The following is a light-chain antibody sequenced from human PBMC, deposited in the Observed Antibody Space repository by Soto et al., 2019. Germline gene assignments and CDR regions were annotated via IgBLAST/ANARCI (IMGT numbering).Light chain of an antibody. V-gene: IGKV1-39*01. Sequence: DIQMTQSPSSLSASVGDRVTITGRASQSISSYLNWYQQKPGKAPKLLIYAASSLQSGVPSRFSGSGSGTDFTLTISSLQPEDFATYYCQQIYSIPITFGQGTRLEIK. CDR3: QQIYSIPIT. CDR1: QSISSY. J-gene: IGKJ5*01. CDR2: AAS.